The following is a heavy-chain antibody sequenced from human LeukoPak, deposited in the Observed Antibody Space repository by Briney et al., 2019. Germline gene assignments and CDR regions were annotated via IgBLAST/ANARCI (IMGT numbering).Heavy chain of an antibody. J-gene: IGHJ4*02. CDR2: FDPEDGET. Sequence: ASVKVSCKVSGYTLTELSMHWVRQAPGKGLEWMGGFDPEDGETIYAQKFQGRVTITRDTSASTAYMELSSLRSEDTAVYYCARGAGNGDYFDYWGQGTLVTVSS. CDR1: GYTLTELS. D-gene: IGHD4-17*01. CDR3: ARGAGNGDYFDY. V-gene: IGHV1-24*01.